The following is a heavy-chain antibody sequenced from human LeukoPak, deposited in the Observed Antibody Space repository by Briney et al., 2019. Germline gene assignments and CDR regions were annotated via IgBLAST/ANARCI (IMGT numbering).Heavy chain of an antibody. Sequence: GGSLRLSCTASGFTFSSYAMTWVRQAPGKGLEWVSAIGGSGTSTYADSVKGRFTVSRDNAKNSVSLQMNSLSADDTAIYYCARGPNYGDRVDYLDSWGQGTKVTVSS. V-gene: IGHV3-23*01. CDR1: GFTFSSYA. CDR2: IGGSGTST. J-gene: IGHJ4*02. D-gene: IGHD4-17*01. CDR3: ARGPNYGDRVDYLDS.